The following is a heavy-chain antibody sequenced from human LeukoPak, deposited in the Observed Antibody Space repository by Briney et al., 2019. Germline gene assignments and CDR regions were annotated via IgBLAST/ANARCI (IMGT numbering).Heavy chain of an antibody. CDR1: GFTFSSYA. Sequence: GGSLRLSCAASGFTFSSYAMSWVRQAPGKGLEWVSAISGSGGSTYYADSVKGRFTISGDNSKNTLYLQMNSLRAEDTAVYYCAKDSADYYDSSGYYLPPIDYWGQGTLVTVSS. J-gene: IGHJ4*02. D-gene: IGHD3-22*01. V-gene: IGHV3-23*01. CDR2: ISGSGGST. CDR3: AKDSADYYDSSGYYLPPIDY.